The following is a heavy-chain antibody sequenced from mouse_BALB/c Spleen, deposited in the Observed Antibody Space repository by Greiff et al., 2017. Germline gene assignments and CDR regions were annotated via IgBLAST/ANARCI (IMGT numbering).Heavy chain of an antibody. CDR1: GYSITSDYA. V-gene: IGHV3-2*02. CDR2: ISYSGST. Sequence: EVQLQESGPGLVKPSQSLSLTCTVTGYSITSDYAWNWIRQFPGNKLEWMGYISYSGSTSYNPSLKSRISITRDTSKNQFFLQLNSVTTEDTATYYCANYYGSSPYAMDYWGQGTSVTVSS. CDR3: ANYYGSSPYAMDY. J-gene: IGHJ4*01. D-gene: IGHD1-1*01.